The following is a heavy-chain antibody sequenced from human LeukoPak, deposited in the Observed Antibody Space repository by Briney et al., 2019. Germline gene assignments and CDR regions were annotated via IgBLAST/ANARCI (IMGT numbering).Heavy chain of an antibody. CDR2: IDPSDSYT. CDR3: ARQETTVTSDYYGMDV. Sequence: GESLKISCKGSGYSFTSYWISWVRQMPGKGLEWMGRIDPSDSYTNYSPSFQGHVTISADKSISTAYLQWSSLKASDTAMYYCARQETTVTSDYYGMDVWGKGTTVTVSS. V-gene: IGHV5-10-1*01. D-gene: IGHD4-17*01. CDR1: GYSFTSYW. J-gene: IGHJ6*04.